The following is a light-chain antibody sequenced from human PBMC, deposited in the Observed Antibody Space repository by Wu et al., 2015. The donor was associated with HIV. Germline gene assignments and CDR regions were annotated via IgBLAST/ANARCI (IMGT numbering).Light chain of an antibody. CDR2: KAS. J-gene: IGKJ1*01. CDR3: HQYETRDKT. CDR1: QNIHIW. Sequence: DIQVTQSPSTLSAHVGDRVTITCRASQNIHIWLAWHQQKPGRAPKRLIYKASNRDGWVPSRFSGSGSGTEFXLTINSLQPEDFATYYCHQYETRDKTFGQGTTVEV. V-gene: IGKV1-5*03.